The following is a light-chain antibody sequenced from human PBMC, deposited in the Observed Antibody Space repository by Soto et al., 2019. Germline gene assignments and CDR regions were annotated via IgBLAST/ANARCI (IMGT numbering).Light chain of an antibody. CDR3: SSYTSSIL. CDR2: DVS. Sequence: QSALTQPASVSGSPGQSITISCTGTSSDVGGYNYVSWYQQHPGKAPKLMIYDVSNRPSGVSNRFSGSKSGNTASLTISGLQAEDEADYYCSSYTSSILFGGGTNSPS. V-gene: IGLV2-14*01. CDR1: SSDVGGYNY. J-gene: IGLJ2*01.